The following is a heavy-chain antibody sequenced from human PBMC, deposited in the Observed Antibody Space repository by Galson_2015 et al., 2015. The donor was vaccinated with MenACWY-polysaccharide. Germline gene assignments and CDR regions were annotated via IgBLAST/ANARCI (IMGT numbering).Heavy chain of an antibody. Sequence: SVKVSCKASGYKFTSYDINWVRQATGQGLEWMGWMNPSSGNTGYAQKFQGRVTMTSNSAMTTAYMELSSLRSEDTAVYYCARVEKYSGSFYILYWGQGTLVTVSS. CDR1: GYKFTSYD. J-gene: IGHJ4*02. CDR3: ARVEKYSGSFYILY. V-gene: IGHV1-8*01. CDR2: MNPSSGNT. D-gene: IGHD1-26*01.